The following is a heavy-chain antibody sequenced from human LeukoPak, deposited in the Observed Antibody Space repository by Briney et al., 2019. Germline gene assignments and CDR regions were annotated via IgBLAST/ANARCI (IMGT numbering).Heavy chain of an antibody. CDR3: ARDYYDILTGYSLTASGFDY. CDR2: ISSSGSTI. CDR1: GFTFSDYY. Sequence: GGSLRLSCAASGFTFSDYYMSWIRQAPGKGLEWVSYISSSGSTIYYADSVKGRFTISRDNAKNSLYLQMNSLRAEDTAVYYCARDYYDILTGYSLTASGFDYWGQGTLVTVSS. V-gene: IGHV3-11*04. J-gene: IGHJ4*02. D-gene: IGHD3-9*01.